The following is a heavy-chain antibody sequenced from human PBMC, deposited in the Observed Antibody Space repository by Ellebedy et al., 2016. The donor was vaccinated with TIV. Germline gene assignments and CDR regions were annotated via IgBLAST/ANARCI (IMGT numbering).Heavy chain of an antibody. CDR3: ARGHYYDSSGFSNPLIDY. Sequence: ASVKVSXXASGYTFTSYDINWLRQATGQGLEWMGWMNPNSGNTGFAQKFRGRVTVTRNTSISTAYMELSSLKSEDTAVYYCARGHYYDSSGFSNPLIDYWGQGTLVTVSS. D-gene: IGHD3-22*01. J-gene: IGHJ4*02. V-gene: IGHV1-8*01. CDR1: GYTFTSYD. CDR2: MNPNSGNT.